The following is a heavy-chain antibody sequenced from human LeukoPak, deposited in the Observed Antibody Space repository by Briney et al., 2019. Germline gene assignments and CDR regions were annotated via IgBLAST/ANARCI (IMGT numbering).Heavy chain of an antibody. V-gene: IGHV4-34*01. CDR3: ASSRGWALAPGKRSASTNFQH. J-gene: IGHJ1*01. D-gene: IGHD6-19*01. Sequence: SETLSLTCAVYGGSFRGYYWSWIRQPPGKGLEWIGEINHSGSTNYNPSLKSRVTISVDTSKNQFSLKLSSVTAADTAVYYCASSRGWALAPGKRSASTNFQHWGQGTLVTVSS. CDR1: GGSFRGYY. CDR2: INHSGST.